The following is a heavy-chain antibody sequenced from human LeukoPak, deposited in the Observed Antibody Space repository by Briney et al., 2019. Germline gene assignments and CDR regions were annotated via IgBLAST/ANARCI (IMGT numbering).Heavy chain of an antibody. CDR2: ISAYNGNT. D-gene: IGHD6-19*01. Sequence: ASVKVSCKASGYTFTNYGISWVRQAPGQGLEWMGWISAYNGNTNYAQELQGRVTMTTDTSTSTAYLELRSFRSDDTAVYYCARGGGLVPGTWFDPWGQGTLVTVSS. J-gene: IGHJ5*02. CDR3: ARGGGLVPGTWFDP. CDR1: GYTFTNYG. V-gene: IGHV1-18*01.